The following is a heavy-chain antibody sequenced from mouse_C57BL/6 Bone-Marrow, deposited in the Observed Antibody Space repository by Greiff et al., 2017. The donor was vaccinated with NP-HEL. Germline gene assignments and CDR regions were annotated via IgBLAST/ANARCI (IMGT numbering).Heavy chain of an antibody. D-gene: IGHD2-3*01. V-gene: IGHV1-69*01. CDR1: GYSFTSYW. CDR3: AREYEGYFY. CDR2: IDPSDSYY. J-gene: IGHJ2*01. Sequence: QVQLQQPGAELVMPGASVKLSCKASGYSFTSYWMHWVKQRPGQGLEWIGEIDPSDSYYNYNQKFKGKSTLTVGKASSTAYMLLSSLTSEYSAVYYCAREYEGYFYWGQGPTLTSSS.